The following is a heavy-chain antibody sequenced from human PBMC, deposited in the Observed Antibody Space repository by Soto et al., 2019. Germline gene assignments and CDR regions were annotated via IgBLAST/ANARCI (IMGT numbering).Heavy chain of an antibody. D-gene: IGHD4-4*01. CDR3: ARVGTEEYRNYGDDYYYYYMDV. J-gene: IGHJ6*03. CDR1: GFTFSSYS. CDR2: ISSSSSYI. V-gene: IGHV3-21*01. Sequence: GGSLRLSCAASGFTFSSYSMNWVRQAPGKGLEWVSSISSSSSYIYYADSVKGRFTISRDNAKNSLYLQMNSLRAEDTAVYYCARVGTEEYRNYGDDYYYYYMDVWGKGTTVTVSS.